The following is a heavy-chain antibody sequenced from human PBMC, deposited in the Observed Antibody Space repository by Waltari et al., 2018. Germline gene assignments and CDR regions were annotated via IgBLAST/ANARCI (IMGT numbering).Heavy chain of an antibody. Sequence: SGFTFSSYGMHWVRQAPGKGLEWVAVIWYDGSNKYYADSVKGRFTISRDNSKNTLYLQMNSLRAEDTAMYYCAEGREIAVAGTDPPSSWGQGTLVTVSS. J-gene: IGHJ4*02. CDR2: IWYDGSNK. D-gene: IGHD6-19*01. CDR3: AEGREIAVAGTDPPSS. V-gene: IGHV3-33*06. CDR1: GFTFSSYG.